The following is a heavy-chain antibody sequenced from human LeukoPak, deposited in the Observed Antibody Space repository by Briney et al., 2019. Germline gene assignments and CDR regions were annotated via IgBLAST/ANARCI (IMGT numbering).Heavy chain of an antibody. CDR2: IRGDTGDT. J-gene: IGHJ4*02. CDR3: ARVRGNSCDY. Sequence: ASVTISCKTSGYTLSDYYMHWVRQAPGQGLEWRGWIRGDTGDTDSPQKFQGRVTMTRDTSTNTAYLELSRLKYDDTAMYFCARVRGNSCDYWGQGTLVTVSS. D-gene: IGHD6-13*01. V-gene: IGHV1-2*02. CDR1: GYTLSDYY.